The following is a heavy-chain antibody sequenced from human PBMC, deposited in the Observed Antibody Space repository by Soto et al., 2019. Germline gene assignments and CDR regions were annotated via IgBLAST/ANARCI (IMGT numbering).Heavy chain of an antibody. CDR1: GGSISSSSYY. Sequence: QLQLQESGPGLVKPSETLSLTCTVSGGSISSSSYYWGWIRRPPGKGLEWIGSIYYSGSTYYNPSLKSRVTISVDTSKNQFSLKLSSVTAADTAVYYCARPAYYYDSSGYYFDYWGQGTLVTVSS. D-gene: IGHD3-22*01. J-gene: IGHJ4*02. CDR3: ARPAYYYDSSGYYFDY. CDR2: IYYSGST. V-gene: IGHV4-39*01.